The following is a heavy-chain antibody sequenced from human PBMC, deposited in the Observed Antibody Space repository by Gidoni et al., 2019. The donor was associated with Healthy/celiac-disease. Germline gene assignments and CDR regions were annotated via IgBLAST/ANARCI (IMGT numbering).Heavy chain of an antibody. CDR2: IKSKTDGGTT. CDR3: TTDTEWLGYFDY. D-gene: IGHD6-19*01. CDR1: GFTFSNAW. Sequence: EVQLVESGGGLVKPGGSLRLSCAASGFTFSNAWMSWVRQAPGKGLEWVGRIKSKTDGGTTDYAAPVKGRFTISRDDSKNTLYLQMNSLKTEDTAVYYCTTDTEWLGYFDYWGQGTLVTVSS. V-gene: IGHV3-15*01. J-gene: IGHJ4*02.